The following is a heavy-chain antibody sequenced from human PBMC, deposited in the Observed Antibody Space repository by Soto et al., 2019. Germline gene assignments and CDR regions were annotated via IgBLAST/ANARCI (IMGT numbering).Heavy chain of an antibody. D-gene: IGHD2-21*02. CDR2: ISAYSGNT. V-gene: IGHV1-18*01. Sequence: ASVKVSCKASGYTFTSYGISWVRQAPGQGLEWMGWISAYSGNTNFAQKLQGRVTMTTDTSTSTAFMELRSLRSDDTAVYYCAIVPEDYAYCGGDCYSSYYYGMDVWGQGTTVTVS. CDR1: GYTFTSYG. CDR3: AIVPEDYAYCGGDCYSSYYYGMDV. J-gene: IGHJ6*02.